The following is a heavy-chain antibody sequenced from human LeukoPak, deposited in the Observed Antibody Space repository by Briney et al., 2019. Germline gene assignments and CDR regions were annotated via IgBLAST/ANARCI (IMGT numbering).Heavy chain of an antibody. D-gene: IGHD3-3*01. Sequence: GGSLRLSCAVSGFTFSSYGMHWVRQAPGTGLEWMAVISYDGTNKYYADSVKGLFTISRDNSKNTLYLQMNSLRAEDTAVYYCAKDLNYDFWSGLGNWGQGTLVTVSS. CDR3: AKDLNYDFWSGLGN. V-gene: IGHV3-30*18. CDR2: ISYDGTNK. J-gene: IGHJ4*02. CDR1: GFTFSSYG.